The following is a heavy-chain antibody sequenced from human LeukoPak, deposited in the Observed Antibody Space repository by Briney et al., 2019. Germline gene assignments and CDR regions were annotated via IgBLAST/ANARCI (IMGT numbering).Heavy chain of an antibody. D-gene: IGHD3-3*01. V-gene: IGHV4-59*01. CDR3: VRFLWSIRFDP. CDR1: GGSISSYY. J-gene: IGHJ5*02. Sequence: PSETLSLTCTVSGGSISSYYWSWIRQPPGKGLEWIGYIYYSGSTNYNPSLKSRVTISVDTSKNQFSLKLSSVTAADTAVYYCVRFLWSIRFDPWGQGTLVTVSS. CDR2: IYYSGST.